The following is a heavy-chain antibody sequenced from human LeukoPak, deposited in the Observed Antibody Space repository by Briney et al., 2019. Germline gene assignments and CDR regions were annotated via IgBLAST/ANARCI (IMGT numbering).Heavy chain of an antibody. Sequence: PGGSLRLSWAPSAFTFTNAWTSWVRQAPGKWLEWVGFIRSKAYGTTTEYAASVKRRFTISRDDSKSIAYLQMNRLKTEDIAVYYCTRDRTDGDYYWGQGTLVTVSS. CDR3: TRDRTDGDYY. V-gene: IGHV3-49*04. CDR1: AFTFTNAW. D-gene: IGHD4-17*01. J-gene: IGHJ4*02. CDR2: IRSKAYGTTT.